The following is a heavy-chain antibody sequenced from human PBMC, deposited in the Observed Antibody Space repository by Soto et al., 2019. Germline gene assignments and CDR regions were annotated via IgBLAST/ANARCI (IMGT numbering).Heavy chain of an antibody. CDR3: AKGPFYTMVRGVHYYYYGMDV. J-gene: IGHJ6*02. D-gene: IGHD3-10*01. CDR1: GFTFSSYA. Sequence: GGSLRLSCAASGFTFSSYAMSWVRQGPGKGLEWVSAISGSGGSTYYADSVKGRFTISRDNSKNTLYLQMNSLRAEDTAVYYCAKGPFYTMVRGVHYYYYGMDVWGQGTTVTVSS. V-gene: IGHV3-23*01. CDR2: ISGSGGST.